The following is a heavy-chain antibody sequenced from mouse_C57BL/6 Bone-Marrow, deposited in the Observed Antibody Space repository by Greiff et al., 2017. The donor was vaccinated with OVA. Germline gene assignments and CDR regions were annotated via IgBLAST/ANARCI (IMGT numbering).Heavy chain of an antibody. D-gene: IGHD2-5*01. CDR1: GFNIKDDN. CDR3: TFYSNYDDY. J-gene: IGHJ2*01. Sequence: VQLQQSGAELVRPGASVKLSCTASGFNIKDDNMHWVKQRPEQGLEWIGWIDPETGDTEYASKFQGKATITADTSSNTAYLQLSSLTSEDTAVYYCTFYSNYDDYWGQGTTRTVAS. CDR2: IDPETGDT. V-gene: IGHV14-4*01.